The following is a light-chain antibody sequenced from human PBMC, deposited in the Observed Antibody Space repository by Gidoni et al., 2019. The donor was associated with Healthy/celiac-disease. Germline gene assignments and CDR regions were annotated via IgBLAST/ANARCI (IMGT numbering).Light chain of an antibody. CDR2: WAS. J-gene: IGKJ1*01. Sequence: DIVMTPSPDSLAVSLGERATINCKSSQSVLYSSNNKNYLAWYQQKPGQPPKLLIYWASTRESGVLDRFSGSGSGTDFTLTISSLQAEDVAVYYCQQYYSTPETFGQGTKVEIK. CDR1: QSVLYSSNNKNY. V-gene: IGKV4-1*01. CDR3: QQYYSTPET.